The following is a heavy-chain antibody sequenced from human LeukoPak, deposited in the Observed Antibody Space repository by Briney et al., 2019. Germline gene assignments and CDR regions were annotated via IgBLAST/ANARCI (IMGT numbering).Heavy chain of an antibody. D-gene: IGHD5-18*01. V-gene: IGHV3-72*01. CDR1: GFTFSDHY. CDR2: TRNKANSYTT. J-gene: IGHJ4*02. CDR3: VTAMVY. Sequence: GGSLRLSCAASGFTFSDHYMDWVRQAPGKGLKWVGRTRNKANSYTTEYAASVKGRFTISRDDSKNSLYLQMNSLKTEDTAVYYCVTAMVYWGQGTLVTVSS.